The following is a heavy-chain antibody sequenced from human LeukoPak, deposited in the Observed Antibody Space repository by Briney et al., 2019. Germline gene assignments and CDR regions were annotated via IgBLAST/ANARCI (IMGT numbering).Heavy chain of an antibody. CDR3: SKQAGTTSYYYYYIDV. D-gene: IGHD6-19*01. Sequence: PGGSLRLSCAASGFTFSSYAMSWVRQAPGKGLEWVSDISGSGGSTYYADSVKGRFTISRDNSKNTLYLQMNSLRAEDTAVYYCSKQAGTTSYYYYYIDVWGKGTTVTVSS. CDR2: ISGSGGST. CDR1: GFTFSSYA. V-gene: IGHV3-23*01. J-gene: IGHJ6*03.